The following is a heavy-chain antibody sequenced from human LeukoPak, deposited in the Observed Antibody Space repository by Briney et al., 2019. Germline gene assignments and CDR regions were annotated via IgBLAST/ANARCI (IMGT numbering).Heavy chain of an antibody. Sequence: SVKVSCKASGGTFSSYAISWVRQAPGQGLEWMGRIIPIFGTANYAQKFQGRVTITTDESTSTAYMELSSLRSEDTAVYYCASSARYYDFWSGRRAFYYYYYMDVWGKGTTVTVSS. J-gene: IGHJ6*03. D-gene: IGHD3-3*01. V-gene: IGHV1-69*05. CDR1: GGTFSSYA. CDR3: ASSARYYDFWSGRRAFYYYYYMDV. CDR2: IIPIFGTA.